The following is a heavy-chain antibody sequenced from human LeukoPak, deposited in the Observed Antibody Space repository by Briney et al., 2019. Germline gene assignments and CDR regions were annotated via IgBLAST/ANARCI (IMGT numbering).Heavy chain of an antibody. Sequence: GGSLRLSCAASGFTFTTYSMNWVRQAPGKGLEWVSSITSSSTSMYYADSVKGRFTISRDNAKNSLYLQMISLGAEDTAVYYCARTYYDILTGYNPYFDYWGQGTLVTVSS. CDR2: ITSSSTSM. J-gene: IGHJ4*02. D-gene: IGHD3-9*01. CDR3: ARTYYDILTGYNPYFDY. CDR1: GFTFTTYS. V-gene: IGHV3-21*04.